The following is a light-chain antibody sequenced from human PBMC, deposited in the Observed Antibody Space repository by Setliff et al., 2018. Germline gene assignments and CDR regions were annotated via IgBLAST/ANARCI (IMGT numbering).Light chain of an antibody. CDR3: LSYTSKTTHAL. CDR1: SSDVGGYDY. Sequence: QSALTQPAAVSGSPGQSITISCTGTSSDVGGYDYVSWYQQHPGKAPKLMIYEVSKRPSGVSDRFSGSKSGNTASLTISGLQAEYEADYYCLSYTSKTTHALFGGGTKVTVL. V-gene: IGLV2-14*03. CDR2: EVS. J-gene: IGLJ2*01.